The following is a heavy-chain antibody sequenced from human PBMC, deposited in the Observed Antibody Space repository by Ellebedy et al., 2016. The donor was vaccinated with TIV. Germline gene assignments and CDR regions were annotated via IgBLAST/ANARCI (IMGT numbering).Heavy chain of an antibody. D-gene: IGHD3-3*01. J-gene: IGHJ6*02. CDR1: GYTFTSYY. CDR2: INPSGGST. Sequence: ASVKVSCKASGYTFTSYYMHWVRQAPGQGLEWMGIINPSGGSTSYAQKFQGRVTMTTDTSTSTAYMELRSLRSDDTAVYYCARDRYNDFWSGYYPDSYYYGMDVWGQGTTVTVSS. CDR3: ARDRYNDFWSGYYPDSYYYGMDV. V-gene: IGHV1-46*01.